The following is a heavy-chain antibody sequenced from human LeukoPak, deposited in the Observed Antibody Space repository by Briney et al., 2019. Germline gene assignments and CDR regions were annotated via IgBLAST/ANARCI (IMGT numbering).Heavy chain of an antibody. V-gene: IGHV3-30*18. J-gene: IGHJ4*02. D-gene: IGHD5-24*01. Sequence: PGGSLKLSCAASGFAFSGSAMHWVRQAPGKGLEWVAVISYDGSNKYYADSVKGRFTISRDNSKNTLYLQMNSLRAEDTAVYYCAKAGMATYFEREDYWGQGTLVTVSS. CDR3: AKAGMATYFEREDY. CDR2: ISYDGSNK. CDR1: GFAFSGSA.